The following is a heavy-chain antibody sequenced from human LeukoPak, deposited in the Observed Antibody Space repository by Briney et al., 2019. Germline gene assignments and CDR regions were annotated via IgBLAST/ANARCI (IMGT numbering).Heavy chain of an antibody. J-gene: IGHJ1*01. CDR2: MNPNSGNT. CDR1: GYTFTSYD. D-gene: IGHD6-13*01. V-gene: IGHV1-8*01. Sequence: ASVKVSCKASGYTFTSYDINWVRQATGQGLEWMGWMNPNSGNTGYAQKFQGRVTMTRNTSISTAYMELSSLRSEDTAVYYCARGFRMLRGQLRPVAEYFQHWGQGTLVTVSS. CDR3: ARGFRMLRGQLRPVAEYFQH.